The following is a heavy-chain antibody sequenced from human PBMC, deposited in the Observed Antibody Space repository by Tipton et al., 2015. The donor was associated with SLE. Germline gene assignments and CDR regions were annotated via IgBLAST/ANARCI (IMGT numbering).Heavy chain of an antibody. CDR2: ISYGNT. J-gene: IGHJ4*02. V-gene: IGHV4-59*01. Sequence: TLSLTCTVYTGSFSGYYWSWIRQPPGKGLEWLGYISYGNTKYNPSLRSRLTISVDTSKNQFSLRLSSVTAADTAVYFCARSTTTMNLPRFDFWGLGTLVTVSS. CDR3: ARSTTTMNLPRFDF. D-gene: IGHD4-17*01. CDR1: TGSFSGYY.